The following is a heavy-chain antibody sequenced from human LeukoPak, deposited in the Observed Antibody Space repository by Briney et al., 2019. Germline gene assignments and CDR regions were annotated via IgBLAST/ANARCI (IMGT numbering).Heavy chain of an antibody. CDR1: GGSISSSSYY. V-gene: IGHV4-39*01. J-gene: IGHJ4*02. CDR3: ARRREGHFDY. CDR2: IYYSGST. Sequence: SETLSLTCTVSGGSISSSSYYWAWIRQPPGKGLEWIGSIYYSGSTYYNLSLKGRVTISVDMSKNQFSLKLSSVTAADTALYYCARRREGHFDYWGQGTLVTVSS.